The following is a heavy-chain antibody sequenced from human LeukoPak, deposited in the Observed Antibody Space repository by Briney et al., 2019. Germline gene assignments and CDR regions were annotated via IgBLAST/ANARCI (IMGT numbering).Heavy chain of an antibody. Sequence: SQTLSLTCAISGDSVSSNTAAWNWIRQSPSRGLEWLGRTYYTSNWYNDYAVSLKSRISINPDTSKNQFSLQLNSVTPGDTAIYYCARSYSSGWYGMDVWGQGTTVTVSS. CDR2: TYYTSNWYN. V-gene: IGHV6-1*01. J-gene: IGHJ6*02. CDR3: ARSYSSGWYGMDV. D-gene: IGHD6-19*01. CDR1: GDSVSSNTAA.